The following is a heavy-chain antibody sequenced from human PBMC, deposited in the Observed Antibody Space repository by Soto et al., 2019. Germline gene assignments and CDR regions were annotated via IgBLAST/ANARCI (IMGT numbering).Heavy chain of an antibody. V-gene: IGHV3-15*07. Sequence: GGSLRLSCAASGFTFSNAWINWVRQAPGKGLEWVGCIKSKAAGGTTEYAASVKGRFTISRDDSKSIAYLQMNSLKTEDTAVYYFTRDFNNYDFWSGYYISGHWGQGTLVTVSS. CDR2: IKSKAAGGTT. D-gene: IGHD3-3*01. CDR3: TRDFNNYDFWSGYYISGH. CDR1: GFTFSNAW. J-gene: IGHJ4*02.